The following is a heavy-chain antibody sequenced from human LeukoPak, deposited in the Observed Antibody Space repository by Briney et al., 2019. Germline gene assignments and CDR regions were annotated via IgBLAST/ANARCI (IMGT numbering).Heavy chain of an antibody. V-gene: IGHV4-4*02. CDR3: ARGSMGGSGSSFKDFYYIMDV. Sequence: SGTLSLTCDVSGGSITQTNYWTWVRQPPGKGLEWIGEVNLQGSTNYNPSLMGRVAISVDTSENHVSLQLTSVTAADTAVYYCARGSMGGSGSSFKDFYYIMDVWGQGTTVTVSS. CDR1: GGSITQTNY. CDR2: VNLQGST. J-gene: IGHJ6*02. D-gene: IGHD3-10*01.